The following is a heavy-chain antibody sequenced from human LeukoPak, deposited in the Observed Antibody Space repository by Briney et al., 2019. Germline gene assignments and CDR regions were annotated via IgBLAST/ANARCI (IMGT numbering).Heavy chain of an antibody. CDR3: ARDDY. CDR1: GGSISSSSYY. V-gene: IGHV4-39*07. CDR2: INHSGST. J-gene: IGHJ4*02. Sequence: SETLSLTCIVSGGSISSSSYYWGWIRQPPGKGLEWIGEINHSGSTDYNPSLKSRVTISVDTSKNQLSLKLSSVTAADTAVYYCARDDYWGQGTLVTVSS.